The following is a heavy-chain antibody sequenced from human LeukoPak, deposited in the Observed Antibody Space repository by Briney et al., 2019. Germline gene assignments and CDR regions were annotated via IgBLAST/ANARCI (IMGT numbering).Heavy chain of an antibody. CDR3: ARDRYNSGCLDC. D-gene: IGHD6-19*01. Sequence: GASVKVSCKPSGYTFTAYYIHWVRQAPGQGLEWMGWINPKSGGTHYAHKFRGRVTMARNTPITKAYMELSRLGSGDTAIYYCARDRYNSGCLDCWGGGTM. V-gene: IGHV1-2*02. CDR1: GYTFTAYY. J-gene: IGHJ4*02. CDR2: INPKSGGT.